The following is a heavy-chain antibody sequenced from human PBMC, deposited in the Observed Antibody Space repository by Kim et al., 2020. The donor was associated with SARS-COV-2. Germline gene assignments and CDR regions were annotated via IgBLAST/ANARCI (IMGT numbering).Heavy chain of an antibody. J-gene: IGHJ6*02. Sequence: GESLKISCKGSGYTFTTYWITWVRQMPGKGLEWLGRIDPSDSYTNYSPSFEGHVTIAADRSISTAYLQWSSLKASDTAMYFWAGSSSRYFYGMAVWGQGTTVIVSS. CDR2: IDPSDSYT. CDR3: AGSSSRYFYGMAV. D-gene: IGHD6-13*01. V-gene: IGHV5-10-1*01. CDR1: GYTFTTYW.